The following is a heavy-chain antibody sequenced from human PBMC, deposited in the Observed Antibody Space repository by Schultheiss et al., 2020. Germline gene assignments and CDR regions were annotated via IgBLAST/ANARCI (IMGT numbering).Heavy chain of an antibody. Sequence: ASVKVSCKASGYTFTSYDINWVRQATGQGLEWMGWMNPNSGNTGYAQKFQGRVTMTRNTSISTAYMELSRLRSDDTAVYYCARDGIAVAGLYGMDVWGQGTTVTFSS. CDR1: GYTFTSYD. CDR2: MNPNSGNT. D-gene: IGHD6-19*01. V-gene: IGHV1-8*01. J-gene: IGHJ6*02. CDR3: ARDGIAVAGLYGMDV.